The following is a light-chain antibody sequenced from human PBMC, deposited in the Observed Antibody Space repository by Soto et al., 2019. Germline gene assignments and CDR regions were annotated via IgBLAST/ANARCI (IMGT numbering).Light chain of an antibody. CDR3: QQRSHWPPYT. Sequence: IVLTQSPATLSLSPGEIATLSCRASQSVSSYLAWYQQKPGQAPRLLIYDASNRATGIPARFSGSGSGTDFTPTISSLETEDCESYQCQQRSHWPPYTFGQGTKLEIK. CDR2: DAS. J-gene: IGKJ2*01. V-gene: IGKV3-11*01. CDR1: QSVSSY.